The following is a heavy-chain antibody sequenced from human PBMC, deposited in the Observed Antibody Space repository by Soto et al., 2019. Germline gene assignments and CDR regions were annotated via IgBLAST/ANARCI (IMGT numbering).Heavy chain of an antibody. J-gene: IGHJ5*02. Sequence: GGSLRLSCAASGCTFSTNAMSWVRQAQGKGLEWVSVISDTTESTYYADSVKGRFTISRDNSKNTLYLQMNSLRAEDTAVYYCAKATRGSGSCYDSLDLWGQGDLVTVSS. CDR1: GCTFSTNA. V-gene: IGHV3-23*01. D-gene: IGHD3-10*01. CDR3: AKATRGSGSCYDSLDL. CDR2: ISDTTEST.